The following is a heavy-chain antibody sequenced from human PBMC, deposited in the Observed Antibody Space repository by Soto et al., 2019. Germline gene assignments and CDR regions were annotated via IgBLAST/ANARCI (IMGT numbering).Heavy chain of an antibody. V-gene: IGHV3-23*01. Sequence: EVQLLESGGGLGQPGGSLRLSCAASGFTFSSYAMSWVRQAPGKGLESVSAISGSGGSTYYAESVKGRLTISRDNSKNPLYLQMSNLRAEDTAVYYCAKDGSGSYSYYFDYWGQGTLV. D-gene: IGHD1-26*01. J-gene: IGHJ4*02. CDR2: ISGSGGST. CDR3: AKDGSGSYSYYFDY. CDR1: GFTFSSYA.